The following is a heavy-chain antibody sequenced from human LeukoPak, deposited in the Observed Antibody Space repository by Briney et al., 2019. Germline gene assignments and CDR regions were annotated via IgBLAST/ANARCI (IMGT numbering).Heavy chain of an antibody. J-gene: IGHJ3*02. CDR2: ISWNSGSI. V-gene: IGHV3-9*01. CDR1: RFTFDDYA. D-gene: IGHD3-22*01. CDR3: ARRDSSGAYDI. Sequence: PGGSLRLSCAASRFTFDDYAMHWVRQAPGKGLEGVSGISWNSGSIDYADSVKGRFIISRDNAKNSLYLQMNSLRAEDTALYYCARRDSSGAYDIWGQGTMVTVSS.